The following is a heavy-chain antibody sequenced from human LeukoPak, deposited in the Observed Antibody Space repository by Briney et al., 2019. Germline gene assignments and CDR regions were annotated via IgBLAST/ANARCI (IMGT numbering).Heavy chain of an antibody. Sequence: PSETLSLTCTVSGYSISSGYYWGWIRQPPGKGLEWIGSIYHSGSTYYNPSLKSRVTILLDTSKNQFSLKLSSVTAADTAVYYCNCYKQWLVADFWGQGTLVTVSS. CDR2: IYHSGST. CDR3: NCYKQWLVADF. J-gene: IGHJ4*02. D-gene: IGHD6-19*01. V-gene: IGHV4-38-2*02. CDR1: GYSISSGYY.